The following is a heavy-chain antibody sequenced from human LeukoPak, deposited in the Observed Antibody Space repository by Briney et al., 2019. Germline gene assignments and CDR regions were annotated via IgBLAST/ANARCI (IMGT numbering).Heavy chain of an antibody. CDR3: AREQLSCGGDCLDS. J-gene: IGHJ4*02. D-gene: IGHD2-21*02. V-gene: IGHV3-20*04. CDR1: AFTLDDYG. CDR2: INWNGGRT. Sequence: PGGSLRLSCAASAFTLDDYGITWGRHTAGKGLEWGSGINWNGGRTIYADSVKGRFTISRDNAKNSLYLQMNSLRVDDTAIYYCAREQLSCGGDCLDSWGQGTLVTVSS.